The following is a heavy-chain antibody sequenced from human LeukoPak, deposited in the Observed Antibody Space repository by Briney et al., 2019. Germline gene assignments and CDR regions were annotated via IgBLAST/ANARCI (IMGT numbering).Heavy chain of an antibody. J-gene: IGHJ5*02. V-gene: IGHV1-69*13. CDR2: IIPIFGTA. CDR1: GGTFSSYA. CDR3: AREGVPTYYYDSSGYSPPKNWFDP. Sequence: SVKVSRKASGGTFSSYAISWVRQAPGQGLEWMGGIIPIFGTANYAQKFQGRVTITADESTSTGYMEQSSLRSEDTAVYYCAREGVPTYYYDSSGYSPPKNWFDPWGQGTLVTVSS. D-gene: IGHD3-22*01.